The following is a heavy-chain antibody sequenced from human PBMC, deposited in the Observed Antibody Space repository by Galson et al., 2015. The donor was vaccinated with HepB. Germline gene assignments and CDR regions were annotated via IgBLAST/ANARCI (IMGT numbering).Heavy chain of an antibody. Sequence: SLRLSCAASGFTFSTCTMNWVRQAPGKGLEWVSYISSDGSTIYYADSVKGRFTISRDNAKNSLYLQMNSLRDEDTAVYYCARDCIGAHTGDAFDIWGQGTMVPVSS. V-gene: IGHV3-48*02. CDR2: ISSDGSTI. CDR1: GFTFSTCT. D-gene: IGHD6-6*01. J-gene: IGHJ3*02. CDR3: ARDCIGAHTGDAFDI.